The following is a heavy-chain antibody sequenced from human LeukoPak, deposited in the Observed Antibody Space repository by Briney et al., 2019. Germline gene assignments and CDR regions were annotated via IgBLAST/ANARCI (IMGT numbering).Heavy chain of an antibody. CDR3: ARGYVAAAGTVDFGY. J-gene: IGHJ4*02. V-gene: IGHV4-59*01. D-gene: IGHD6-13*01. CDR1: GGSISSYY. Sequence: SETLSLTCTVSGGSISSYYWSWIRQPPGKGLEWIGYIYYSGSTNYNPSLKSRVTISVDTSKNQFSLKLSSVTAADTAVYYCARGYVAAAGTVDFGYWGQGTLVTVSS. CDR2: IYYSGST.